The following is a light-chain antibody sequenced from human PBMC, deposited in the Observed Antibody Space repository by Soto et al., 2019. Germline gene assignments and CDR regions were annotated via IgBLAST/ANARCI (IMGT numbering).Light chain of an antibody. CDR3: QQYNTYPLT. Sequence: NHMYKSPSTLSATVRDRVTITCRASQTISNWLAWYQQKPGKAPKVLIYDASTLDGGVPSRFSGRRSGTDFTLTISSLQPSDFATYYCQQYNTYPLTFAGGTKVDIK. J-gene: IGKJ4*01. V-gene: IGKV1-5*01. CDR2: DAS. CDR1: QTISNW.